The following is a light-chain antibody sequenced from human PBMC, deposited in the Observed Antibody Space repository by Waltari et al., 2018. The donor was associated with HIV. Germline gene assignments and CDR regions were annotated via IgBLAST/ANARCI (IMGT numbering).Light chain of an antibody. CDR1: SSNVGTNH. CDR2: RND. J-gene: IGLJ1*01. CDR3: AAWDGTLRAHYV. V-gene: IGLV1-47*01. Sequence: QSVLTQPPSASGTPGQSVTISCSGSSSNVGTNHVNWYQHLPGTAPKLLIYRNDQRPSGVPDRFSGSKSGTAASLAISALRSEDEADYYCAAWDGTLRAHYVFGTGTKVTVL.